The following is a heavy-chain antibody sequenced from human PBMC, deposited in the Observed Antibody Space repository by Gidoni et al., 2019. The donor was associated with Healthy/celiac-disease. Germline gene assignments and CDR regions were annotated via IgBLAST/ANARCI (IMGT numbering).Heavy chain of an antibody. V-gene: IGHV1-2*02. CDR1: GYTFTGYS. Sequence: QVQLVQSGAEVKKPGASVKVSCKASGYTFTGYSMHWVRQAPGQGLEWMGWINPNSGGTNYAQKFQGRVTMTRDTSISTAYMELSRLRSDDTAVYYCARGGASTFGGVIVKTLGYFDLWGRGTLVTVSS. J-gene: IGHJ2*01. CDR2: INPNSGGT. CDR3: ARGGASTFGGVIVKTLGYFDL. D-gene: IGHD3-16*02.